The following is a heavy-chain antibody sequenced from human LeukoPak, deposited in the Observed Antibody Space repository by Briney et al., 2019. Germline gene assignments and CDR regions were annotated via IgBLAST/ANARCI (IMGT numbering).Heavy chain of an antibody. Sequence: GGSLRLSCEGSGFTFSNYWVSWVRQAPGKGLEWVANIQQHGSETYYGDSVKGRFTISRDNAKNSLYLQMNSLRAEDTAVYYCAREGVGSWYNGRYYMDVWGKGTTVTVSS. V-gene: IGHV3-7*01. CDR2: IQQHGSET. D-gene: IGHD6-13*01. CDR1: GFTFSNYW. CDR3: AREGVGSWYNGRYYMDV. J-gene: IGHJ6*03.